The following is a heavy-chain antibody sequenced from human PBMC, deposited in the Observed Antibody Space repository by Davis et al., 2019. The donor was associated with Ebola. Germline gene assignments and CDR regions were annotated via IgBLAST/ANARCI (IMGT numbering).Heavy chain of an antibody. CDR1: GYTFTSYY. CDR3: ARAPSDYYGMDV. J-gene: IGHJ6*02. CDR2: IDPSAGDT. V-gene: IGHV1-46*01. Sequence: AASVKVSCKAFGYTFTSYYMHWVRQAPGQGLEWMAIIDPSAGDTRYAQKFQGALTVTRDTSTSTVYMDLTSLKSEDTGLYYCARAPSDYYGMDVWGQGTTVTVSS.